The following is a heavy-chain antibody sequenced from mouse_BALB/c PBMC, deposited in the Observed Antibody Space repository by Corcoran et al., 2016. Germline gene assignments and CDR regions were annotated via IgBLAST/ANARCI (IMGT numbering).Heavy chain of an antibody. J-gene: IGHJ3*01. Sequence: QIQLVQSGPELKKPGETVKISCKASGYTFTNYGMNWVKQAPGKGLKWMGWINTYTGEPTYADDFKGRFAFSLETSASTAYLQINNLKNEDMATYVCARARATFAYWGQGTLVTVSA. CDR1: GYTFTNYG. CDR3: ARARATFAY. CDR2: INTYTGEP. V-gene: IGHV9-1*02. D-gene: IGHD3-1*01.